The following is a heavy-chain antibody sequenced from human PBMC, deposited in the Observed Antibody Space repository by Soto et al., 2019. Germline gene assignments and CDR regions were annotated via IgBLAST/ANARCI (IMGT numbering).Heavy chain of an antibody. D-gene: IGHD3-22*01. CDR2: IYPGDSDT. CDR1: GYSFASYW. J-gene: IGHJ4*02. CDR3: YLLPAAYDSSFFGY. V-gene: IGHV5-51*01. Sequence: GESLKISCQGSGYSFASYWIGWVRQMPGKGLEWMGIIYPGDSDTRYSPSFQGQVTISADKSISTAYLQWSSLKASDTAMYYCYLLPAAYDSSFFGYWGQGTLVTVSS.